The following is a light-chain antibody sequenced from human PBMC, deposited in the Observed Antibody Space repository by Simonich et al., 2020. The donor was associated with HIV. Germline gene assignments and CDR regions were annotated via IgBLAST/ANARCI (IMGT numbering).Light chain of an antibody. CDR2: STN. V-gene: IGLV8-61*01. J-gene: IGLJ3*02. CDR3: VLYMGSGIWV. CDR1: SGSVSTRYY. Sequence: QTVVTQEPSFSVSPGGTVTLTCGLSSGSVSTRYYPSWDKQTPGQSPRTLIYSTNTRSSGVPDRFSGSILGNKAALTITGAQADDESDYYCVLYMGSGIWVFGGGTKLTVL.